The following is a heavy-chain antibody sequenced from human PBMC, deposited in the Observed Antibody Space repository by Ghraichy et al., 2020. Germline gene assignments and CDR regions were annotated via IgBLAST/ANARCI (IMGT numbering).Heavy chain of an antibody. J-gene: IGHJ5*02. D-gene: IGHD6-6*01. CDR2: IYSSGST. CDR1: GFTVSSNY. Sequence: GGSLRLSCAASGFTVSSNYMTWVRQAPGKGLEWLSVIYSSGSTYYADSVRGRFTISRDNSKNTLYLQMNSLRADDTAVYYCARLPCSNSPWCGLWGQGTLVTVSS. V-gene: IGHV3-53*01. CDR3: ARLPCSNSPWCGL.